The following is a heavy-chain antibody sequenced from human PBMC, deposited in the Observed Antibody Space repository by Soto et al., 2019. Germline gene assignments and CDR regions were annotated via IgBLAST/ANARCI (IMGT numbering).Heavy chain of an antibody. J-gene: IGHJ5*02. CDR2: IAWDDDK. CDR3: ARTLRYDYIWGSYRYAWFDP. D-gene: IGHD3-16*02. Sequence: SGPTLVNPTQSLTLTCTFSGFSLSTSGMCVSWIRQPPGKAREWLARIAWDDDKYYSTSLKTRLTISKDTSKNQVVLTMTNMDPVDTATYYCARTLRYDYIWGSYRYAWFDPWGQGTLVTVSS. V-gene: IGHV2-70*11. CDR1: GFSLSTSGMC.